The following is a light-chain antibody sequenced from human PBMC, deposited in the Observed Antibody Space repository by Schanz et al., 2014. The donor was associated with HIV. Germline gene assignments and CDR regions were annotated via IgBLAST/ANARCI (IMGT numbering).Light chain of an antibody. Sequence: DIQMTQSPSSLSASVGDRVTIACRASQGISNYLAWYQQKPGKVPKLLIYAASTLQSGVPSRFSGSGSGTDFTLTINSLQPEDVATYYCQRYNSYSHTFGQGTKLDIK. J-gene: IGKJ2*01. CDR2: AAS. CDR3: QRYNSYSHT. CDR1: QGISNY. V-gene: IGKV1-27*01.